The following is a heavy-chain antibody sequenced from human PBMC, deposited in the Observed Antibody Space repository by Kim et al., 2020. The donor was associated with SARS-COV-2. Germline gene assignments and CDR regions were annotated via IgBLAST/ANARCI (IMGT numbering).Heavy chain of an antibody. J-gene: IGHJ6*02. CDR3: ARDSVWGILNLYYYYYGMDV. CDR1: GFTFSSYA. CDR2: ISYDGSNK. V-gene: IGHV3-30*04. Sequence: GGSLRLSCAASGFTFSSYAMHWVRQAPGKGLEWVAVISYDGSNKYYADSVKGRFTISRDNSKNTLYLQMNSLRAEDTAVYYCARDSVWGILNLYYYYYGMDVWGQGTTVTVSS. D-gene: IGHD3-16*01.